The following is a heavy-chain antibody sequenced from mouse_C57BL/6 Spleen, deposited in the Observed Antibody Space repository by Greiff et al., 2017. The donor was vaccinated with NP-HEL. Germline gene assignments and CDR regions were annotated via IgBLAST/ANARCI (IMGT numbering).Heavy chain of an antibody. V-gene: IGHV1-15*01. CDR2: IDPETGGT. CDR1: GYTFTDYE. J-gene: IGHJ4*01. D-gene: IGHD1-1*01. Sequence: VQLQQSGAELVRPGASVTLSCKASGYTFTDYEMHWVKQTPVHGLEWIGAIDPETGGTAYNQKFKGKAILTADKSSSTAYMELRSLTSEDSAVYYCTRWGYGSSYWAQYYYAMDYWGQGTSVTVSS. CDR3: TRWGYGSSYWAQYYYAMDY.